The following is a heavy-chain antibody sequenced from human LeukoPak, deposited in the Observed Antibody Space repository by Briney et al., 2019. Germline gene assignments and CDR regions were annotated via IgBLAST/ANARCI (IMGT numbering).Heavy chain of an antibody. Sequence: PSETLSLTCTVSGGSISSYYWSWIRQPPGKGLEWIGYISYSGSTNCNPSLKSRVTISIDTSKNQFSLKLTSVTAADTAVYYCARGSAGAAGGSWGQGTLVTVSS. J-gene: IGHJ5*02. CDR3: ARGSAGAAGGS. CDR2: ISYSGST. V-gene: IGHV4-59*01. D-gene: IGHD6-13*01. CDR1: GGSISSYY.